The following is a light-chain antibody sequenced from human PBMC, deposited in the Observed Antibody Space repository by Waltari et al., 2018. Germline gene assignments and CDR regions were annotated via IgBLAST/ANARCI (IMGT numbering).Light chain of an antibody. Sequence: DIVMTQSPDSLAVSLGERATINCKSSQSVLYSSNNKTYLAWYQQKPGQPPKLLIYWASTRESGVPGRLSGSGSGTDFTLTISSLQAEDVAVYYCHQYYNIPFTFGPGTKVDIK. CDR3: HQYYNIPFT. V-gene: IGKV4-1*01. CDR2: WAS. J-gene: IGKJ3*01. CDR1: QSVLYSSNNKTY.